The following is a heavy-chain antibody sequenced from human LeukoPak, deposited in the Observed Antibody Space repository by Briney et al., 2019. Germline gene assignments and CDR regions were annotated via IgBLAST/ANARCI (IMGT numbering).Heavy chain of an antibody. CDR1: GYSFTNYW. CDR3: ARRVDSYWFFDY. V-gene: IGHV5-51*01. J-gene: IGHJ4*02. CDR2: IYPGDSDT. D-gene: IGHD1-26*01. Sequence: RGESLKISCKGSGYSFTNYWIGWVRQVPGKGLEWMGIIYPGDSDTRYIPSFQGQVTISADKSITTAYLQWSSLKASDTAMYYCARRVDSYWFFDYWGQGTLVTVSS.